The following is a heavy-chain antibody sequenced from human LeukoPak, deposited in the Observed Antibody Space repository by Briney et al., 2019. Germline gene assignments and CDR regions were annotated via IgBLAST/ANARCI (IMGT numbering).Heavy chain of an antibody. V-gene: IGHV3-30*04. Sequence: GGSLRLSCAASGFTFSSYAMHWVRQAPGKGLEWVAVISYDGSNKYYADSVKGRFTISRDNSKNTLYLQMDSLRAEDTAVYYRAREDYYDSSGYYLDYWGQGTLVTVSS. J-gene: IGHJ4*02. D-gene: IGHD3-22*01. CDR3: AREDYYDSSGYYLDY. CDR2: ISYDGSNK. CDR1: GFTFSSYA.